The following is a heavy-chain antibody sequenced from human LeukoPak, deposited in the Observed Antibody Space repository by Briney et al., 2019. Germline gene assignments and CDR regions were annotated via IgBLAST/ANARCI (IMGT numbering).Heavy chain of an antibody. CDR2: INHSGST. CDR3: ARVAGRRDGYNWDY. Sequence: SETLSLTCAVYGGSFCGYYWSWIRQPPGKGLEWIGEINHSGSTNYNPSLKSRVTISVDTSKNQFSLKLSSVTAADTAVYYCARVAGRRDGYNWDYWGQGTLVTVSS. J-gene: IGHJ4*02. D-gene: IGHD5-24*01. V-gene: IGHV4-34*01. CDR1: GGSFCGYY.